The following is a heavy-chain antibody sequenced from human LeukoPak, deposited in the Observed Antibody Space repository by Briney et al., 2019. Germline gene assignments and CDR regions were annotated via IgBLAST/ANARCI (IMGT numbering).Heavy chain of an antibody. CDR2: ISTTNTI. Sequence: GGSLRLSCAASGFIFSSYSMNWVRQAPGKGPEWVSYISTTNTIYYRDSVKGRFTISRDNAKNLLYLQMNSLRAEDTAVYYCAGQRSGYDFDHWGQGTPVTVSS. CDR1: GFIFSSYS. D-gene: IGHD5-12*01. V-gene: IGHV3-48*01. J-gene: IGHJ4*02. CDR3: AGQRSGYDFDH.